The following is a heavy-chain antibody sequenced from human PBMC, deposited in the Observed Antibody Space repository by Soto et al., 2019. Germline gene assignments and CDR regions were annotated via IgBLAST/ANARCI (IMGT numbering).Heavy chain of an antibody. J-gene: IGHJ4*02. CDR3: ARAIRGSTSSFDY. V-gene: IGHV4-59*01. D-gene: IGHD2-2*01. CDR2: IYYSGST. Sequence: SETLSLTCTVSGGSISSYYWSWIRQPPGKGLEWIGYIYYSGSTNYNPSLKSRVTISVDTSKNQFSLKLSSVTAADTAVYYCARAIRGSTSSFDYWGQGTLVTVSS. CDR1: GGSISSYY.